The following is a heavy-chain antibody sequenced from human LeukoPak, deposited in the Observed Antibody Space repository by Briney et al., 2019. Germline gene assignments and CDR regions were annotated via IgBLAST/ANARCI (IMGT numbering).Heavy chain of an antibody. CDR3: ARFIRDCSGGSCYPKGYDY. CDR2: INPNSGGT. D-gene: IGHD2-15*01. V-gene: IGHV1-2*02. Sequence: GASVKVSFKASGYTFTGYYMHWVRQAPGQGLEWMGWINPNSGGTNYAQKFQGRVTMTRDTSISTAYMELSRLRSDDTAVYYCARFIRDCSGGSCYPKGYDYWGQGTLVTVSS. CDR1: GYTFTGYY. J-gene: IGHJ4*02.